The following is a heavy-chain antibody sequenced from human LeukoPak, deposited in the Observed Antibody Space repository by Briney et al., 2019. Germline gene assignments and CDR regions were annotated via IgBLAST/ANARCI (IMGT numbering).Heavy chain of an antibody. CDR2: IIPIFGTA. J-gene: IGHJ1*01. CDR1: GGTFSSYA. V-gene: IGHV1-69*01. D-gene: IGHD2-15*01. Sequence: SVKVSCKASGGTFSSYAISWVRQAPGQGLEWMGGIIPIFGTANYAQKFQGRDTITADESTSTAYMELSSLRSEDTAVYYCASQLNSVVAAFEYFQHWGQGTLVTVSS. CDR3: ASQLNSVVAAFEYFQH.